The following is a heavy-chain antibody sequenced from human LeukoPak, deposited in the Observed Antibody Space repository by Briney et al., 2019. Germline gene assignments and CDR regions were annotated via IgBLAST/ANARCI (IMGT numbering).Heavy chain of an antibody. Sequence: PGGSLRLSCAASGFTFSSYAMSWVRQAPGKGLEWVSAISGSGGSTYYADSVKGRFTISRDNSKNTLYLQMNSLRVEDTAVYYCAKTGGYPNWFGSWGQGTLVTVSS. J-gene: IGHJ5*01. CDR1: GFTFSSYA. CDR2: ISGSGGST. CDR3: AKTGGYPNWFGS. D-gene: IGHD2-8*02. V-gene: IGHV3-23*01.